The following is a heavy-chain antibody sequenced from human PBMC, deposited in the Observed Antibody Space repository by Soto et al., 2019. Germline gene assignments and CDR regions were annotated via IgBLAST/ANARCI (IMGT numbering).Heavy chain of an antibody. Sequence: QMQLVQSGPEVKKPGTSVKVSCKASGFTFTSSAMQRVRQARGQRLEWIGWIVVGSGNTNYAQKFQERVTITRDMSTSTAYMELSSLRSEDTAVYYCAAGDYYYYGMYVWGQGTTVTVSS. CDR2: IVVGSGNT. J-gene: IGHJ6*02. CDR1: GFTFTSSA. V-gene: IGHV1-58*02. CDR3: AAGDYYYYGMYV.